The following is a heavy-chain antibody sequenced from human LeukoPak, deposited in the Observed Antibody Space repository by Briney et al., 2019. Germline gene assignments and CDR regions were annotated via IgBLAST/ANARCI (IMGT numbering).Heavy chain of an antibody. CDR2: IYYSGSS. Sequence: TSETLSLTCTVSGGSISSYYWSWIRQPPGKGLEWIGYIYYSGSSYYNPSLRSRVTISVDTSKNHFSLKLSSVTAADTAVYYCARFSPGAAFDIWGQGTMVTVSS. V-gene: IGHV4-59*08. CDR3: ARFSPGAAFDI. D-gene: IGHD3-10*01. CDR1: GGSISSYY. J-gene: IGHJ3*02.